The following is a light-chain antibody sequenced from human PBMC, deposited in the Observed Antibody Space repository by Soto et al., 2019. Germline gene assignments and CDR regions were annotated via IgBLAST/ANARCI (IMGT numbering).Light chain of an antibody. CDR1: SSDIGSYNL. V-gene: IGLV2-23*01. CDR2: EAI. Sequence: QSALTQPASVSGSPGQSITISCTGTSSDIGSYNLVSWYQQRPGKAPKLIIFEAIKRPSGISTRFSGSKSGNTASLTISGLQAEDEAEYYCCSYTFTSTLIFGGGTKLTVL. CDR3: CSYTFTSTLI. J-gene: IGLJ2*01.